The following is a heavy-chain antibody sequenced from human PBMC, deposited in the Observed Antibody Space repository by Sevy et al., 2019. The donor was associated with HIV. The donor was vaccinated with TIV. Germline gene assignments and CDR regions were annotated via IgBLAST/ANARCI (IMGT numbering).Heavy chain of an antibody. J-gene: IGHJ6*03. Sequence: GGSLRLSCAASGFTVSSNYMSWVRQAPGKGLEWISVIYSGGDTHYADSVKGRFTISRDNSKNTLYLQMNSLRDEDTAVYYCARVPVTKSTDYSSTWRPYFWYYYYMDVWGKGTTVTVSS. V-gene: IGHV3-53*01. CDR1: GFTVSSNY. D-gene: IGHD6-13*01. CDR2: IYSGGDT. CDR3: ARVPVTKSTDYSSTWRPYFWYYYYMDV.